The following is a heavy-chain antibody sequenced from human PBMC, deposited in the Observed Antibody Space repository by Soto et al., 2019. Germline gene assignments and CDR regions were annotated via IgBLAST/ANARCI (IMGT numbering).Heavy chain of an antibody. V-gene: IGHV4-34*01. CDR3: ARDLRDYDSSGYTDY. CDR1: GGSFSGYY. CDR2: INHSGST. J-gene: IGHJ4*02. D-gene: IGHD3-22*01. Sequence: TLSLTCAVYGGSFSGYYWSWIRQPPGKGLEWIGEINHSGSTNYNPSLKSRVTISVDTSKNQFSLKLSSVTAADTAVYYCARDLRDYDSSGYTDYWGQGTLVTVSS.